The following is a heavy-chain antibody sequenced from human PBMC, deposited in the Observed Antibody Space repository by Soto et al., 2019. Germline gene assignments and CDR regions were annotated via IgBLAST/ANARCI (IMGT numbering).Heavy chain of an antibody. CDR1: GGTFSSYA. V-gene: IGHV1-69*12. D-gene: IGHD6-19*01. Sequence: QVQLVQSGAEVKKPGSSVKVSCKASGGTFSSYAISWVRQAPGQGLEWMGGIIPVFGTANYAQKFQGRVTITADESTSTAYMELSTLRADDTAVDDCAGCECSSGRYPPFFWGRGTLVTVSS. J-gene: IGHJ4*02. CDR2: IIPVFGTA. CDR3: AGCECSSGRYPPFF.